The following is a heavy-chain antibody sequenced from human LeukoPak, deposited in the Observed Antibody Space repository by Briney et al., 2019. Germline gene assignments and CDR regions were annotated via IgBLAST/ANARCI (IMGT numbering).Heavy chain of an antibody. CDR1: GYTFTGYY. V-gene: IGHV1-2*02. J-gene: IGHJ5*02. Sequence: ASVKVSCKASGYTFTGYYMHWVRQAPGQGLEWMGWINPNSGGTNYAQKFQGRVTMTRDTSISTAYMELSGLRSDDTAVYYCARDGRLDANWFDPWGQGTLVTVSS. CDR3: ARDGRLDANWFDP. CDR2: INPNSGGT.